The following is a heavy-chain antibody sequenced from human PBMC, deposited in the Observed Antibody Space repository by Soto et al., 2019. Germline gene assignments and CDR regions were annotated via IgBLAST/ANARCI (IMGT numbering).Heavy chain of an antibody. D-gene: IGHD7-27*01. CDR2: TYYRSKWYN. CDR1: GDSVSSNSAA. J-gene: IGHJ6*03. Sequence: SQTLSLTCAISGDSVSSNSAAWNWIRQSPSRGLEWLGRTYYRSKWYNDYAVSMKSRITINPDTSKNQFSLQLNSVTPEDTAVYYCARDSGDRSYYYYYYMDVWGKGTTVTVSS. V-gene: IGHV6-1*01. CDR3: ARDSGDRSYYYYYYMDV.